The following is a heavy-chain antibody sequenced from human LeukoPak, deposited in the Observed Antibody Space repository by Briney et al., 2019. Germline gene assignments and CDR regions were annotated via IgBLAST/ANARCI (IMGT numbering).Heavy chain of an antibody. Sequence: ASVKVSCKVSGYTLTELSTHWVRQAPGKGLVWMGGFDPEDGETIYAQKFQGRVTMTEDTSTDTAYMELSSLRSEDTAVYYCATSSRYFDWLSMYYFDYWGQGTLVTVSS. CDR3: ATSSRYFDWLSMYYFDY. J-gene: IGHJ4*02. V-gene: IGHV1-24*01. D-gene: IGHD3-9*01. CDR1: GYTLTELS. CDR2: FDPEDGET.